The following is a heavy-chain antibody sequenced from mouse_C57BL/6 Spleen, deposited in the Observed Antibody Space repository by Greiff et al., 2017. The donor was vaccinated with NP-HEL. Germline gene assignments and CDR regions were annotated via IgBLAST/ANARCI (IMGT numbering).Heavy chain of an antibody. J-gene: IGHJ3*01. CDR3: AREGELSSVAY. Sequence: EVQGVESGPELVKPGASVKIPCKASGYTFTDYNMDWVKQSHGKSLEWIGDINPNNGGTNYNQKFKGKATLTVDKSSSTAYMELRSLASEDTAVYYCAREGELSSVAYWGQGTLVTVSA. V-gene: IGHV1-18*01. CDR2: INPNNGGT. CDR1: GYTFTDYN. D-gene: IGHD1-1*02.